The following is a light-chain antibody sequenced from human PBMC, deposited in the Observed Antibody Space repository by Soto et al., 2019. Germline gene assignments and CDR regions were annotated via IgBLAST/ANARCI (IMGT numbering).Light chain of an antibody. CDR1: SSDVGDYNF. V-gene: IGLV2-14*01. J-gene: IGLJ1*01. CDR3: TSYTSDSSLFV. Sequence: QSALTQPASVSGSPGQSITISCTGTSSDVGDYNFVSWYQQYPGKSPRLMISEVSNRPSGVSNRFSGSKSGNTASLTISGLLAEEEADYYCTSYTSDSSLFVFGTGTKVTVL. CDR2: EVS.